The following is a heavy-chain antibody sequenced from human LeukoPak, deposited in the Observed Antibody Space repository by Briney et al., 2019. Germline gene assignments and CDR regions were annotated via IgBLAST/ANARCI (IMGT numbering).Heavy chain of an antibody. Sequence: GGSLRLSCAASGFTFSSYAMHWVRQAPGKGLEWVAVISYDGSNKYYADSVKGRFTISRDNSKNTLYLQMNSLRAEDTAVYYCARDAIRGGHYYYYYMDVWGKGTTVTVSS. V-gene: IGHV3-30*04. CDR2: ISYDGSNK. J-gene: IGHJ6*03. CDR3: ARDAIRGGHYYYYYMDV. D-gene: IGHD3-3*02. CDR1: GFTFSSYA.